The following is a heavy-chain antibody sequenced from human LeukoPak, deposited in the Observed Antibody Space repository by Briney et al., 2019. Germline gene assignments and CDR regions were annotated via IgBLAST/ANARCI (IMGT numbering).Heavy chain of an antibody. CDR2: IWYDGSNK. CDR3: ARDPLYYDSSGYSY. D-gene: IGHD3-22*01. CDR1: GFTFSSYG. V-gene: IGHV3-33*01. J-gene: IGHJ4*02. Sequence: HPGGSLRLSCAASGFTFSSYGIHWVRQAPGKGLEWVTLIWYDGSNKFYADSVKGRFTISRDNSKNTLYLQMNSLRAEDTAVYYCARDPLYYDSSGYSYWGQGTLVTVSS.